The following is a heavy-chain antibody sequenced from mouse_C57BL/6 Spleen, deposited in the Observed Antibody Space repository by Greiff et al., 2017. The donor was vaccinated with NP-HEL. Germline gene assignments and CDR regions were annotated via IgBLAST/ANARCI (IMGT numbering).Heavy chain of an antibody. J-gene: IGHJ2*01. CDR3: ARFASNSLDY. Sequence: VQLQQSGAELVKPGASVKLSCKASGYTFTEYTIHWVKQRSGQGLEWIGRIDPNSGGTKYNEKFKSKATLTVDKPSSTAYMQLSSLTSEDSAVYYCARFASNSLDYWGQGTTLTVSS. CDR2: IDPNSGGT. CDR1: GYTFTEYT. D-gene: IGHD2-5*01. V-gene: IGHV1-72*01.